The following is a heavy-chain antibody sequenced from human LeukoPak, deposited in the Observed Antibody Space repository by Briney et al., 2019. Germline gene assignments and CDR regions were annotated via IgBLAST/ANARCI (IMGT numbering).Heavy chain of an antibody. Sequence: GGALRLSCAASGFTFSSNSMKGVRQAPGKGREWVSSISGANSYKYYGDSVKGRFTISRDNAKNSLYLQMSSLRAEDTAVYYCARGPSLIGVVGTWPLDYWGQGTLVTVSS. V-gene: IGHV3-21*01. CDR3: ARGPSLIGVVGTWPLDY. D-gene: IGHD6-19*01. J-gene: IGHJ4*02. CDR1: GFTFSSNS. CDR2: ISGANSYK.